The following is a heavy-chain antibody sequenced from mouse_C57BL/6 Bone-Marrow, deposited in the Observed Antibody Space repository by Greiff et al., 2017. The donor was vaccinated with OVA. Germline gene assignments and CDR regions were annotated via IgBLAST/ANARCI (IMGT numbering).Heavy chain of an antibody. V-gene: IGHV1-55*01. J-gene: IGHJ2*01. CDR2: IYPGSGST. D-gene: IGHD1-1*01. CDR1: GYTFTSYW. Sequence: QVQLQQPGAELVKPGASVKMSCKASGYTFTSYWITWVKQRPGQGLEWIGDIYPGSGSTNYNEKFKSKATLTVDTSSSTAYMQLSSLTSEDSAVYYCARIFITTVVAHFDYWGQGTTLTGSS. CDR3: ARIFITTVVAHFDY.